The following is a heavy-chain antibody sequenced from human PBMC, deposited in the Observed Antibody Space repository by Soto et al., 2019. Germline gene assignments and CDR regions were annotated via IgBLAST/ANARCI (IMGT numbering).Heavy chain of an antibody. Sequence: EVQLVESGGGLVQPGGSLRLSCAASGFTFSSYWMNWVRQAPGNVLEWVANIKQDGTEKYYVDSVKDRFTIARDNAKSPLPLQLTSLRADDTVVDYCAVGTCGFRVDWGQGTLVTVSS. V-gene: IGHV3-7*01. D-gene: IGHD2-2*01. J-gene: IGHJ4*02. CDR2: IKQDGTEK. CDR1: GFTFSSYW. CDR3: AVGTCGFRVD.